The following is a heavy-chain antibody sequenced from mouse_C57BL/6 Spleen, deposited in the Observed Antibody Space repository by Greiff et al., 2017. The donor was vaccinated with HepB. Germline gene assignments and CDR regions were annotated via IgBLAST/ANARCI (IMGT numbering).Heavy chain of an antibody. V-gene: IGHV5-4*03. CDR3: ARADGYYPYWYFDV. CDR2: ISDGGSYT. Sequence: EVNVVESGGGLVKPGGSLKLSCAASGFTFSSYAMSWVRQTPEKRLEWVATISDGGSYTYYPDNVKGRFTISRDNAKNNLYLQMSHLKSEDTAMYYCARADGYYPYWYFDVWGTGTTVTVSS. J-gene: IGHJ1*03. D-gene: IGHD2-3*01. CDR1: GFTFSSYA.